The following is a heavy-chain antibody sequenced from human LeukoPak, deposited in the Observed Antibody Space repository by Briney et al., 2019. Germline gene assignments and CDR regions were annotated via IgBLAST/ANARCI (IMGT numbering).Heavy chain of an antibody. Sequence: ASVKVSCKASGYTFTSYGISWVRQAPGQGLEWMGWISAYNGNTNYAQKLQGRVTMTTDTSTSTAYMELRSLRSDDTAVYYCARAYCSRTSCYIADYWGQGTLVTVSS. CDR2: ISAYNGNT. J-gene: IGHJ4*02. CDR3: ARAYCSRTSCYIADY. D-gene: IGHD2-2*02. V-gene: IGHV1-18*01. CDR1: GYTFTSYG.